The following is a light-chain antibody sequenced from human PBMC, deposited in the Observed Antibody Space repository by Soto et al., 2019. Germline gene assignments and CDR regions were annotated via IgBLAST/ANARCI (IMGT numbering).Light chain of an antibody. Sequence: DIQMTQSPSSVSASVGDRVTITCRASQRISNYLNWYQQKPGKAPKLLIYAASSLQSGVPSRFSGSGSGTDFTLTISSLQPEDFATYYCQQSYSTPPAFGQGTRLEIK. V-gene: IGKV1-39*01. CDR3: QQSYSTPPA. CDR2: AAS. J-gene: IGKJ5*01. CDR1: QRISNY.